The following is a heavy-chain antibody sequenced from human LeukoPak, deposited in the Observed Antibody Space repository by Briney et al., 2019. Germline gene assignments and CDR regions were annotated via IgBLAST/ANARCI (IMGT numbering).Heavy chain of an antibody. J-gene: IGHJ5*02. CDR3: ASGGRISVANWFDP. CDR2: VYPSGRT. CDR1: GGSISTYY. Sequence: SETLSLTCTVSGGSISTYYWSWIRQPAGKGLEWIGRVYPSGRTSYNPPLENRVTMSVDTSKKQFSLKLRSVTAADTAVYYCASGGRISVANWFDPWGQGTLVTVSS. D-gene: IGHD2-15*01. V-gene: IGHV4-4*07.